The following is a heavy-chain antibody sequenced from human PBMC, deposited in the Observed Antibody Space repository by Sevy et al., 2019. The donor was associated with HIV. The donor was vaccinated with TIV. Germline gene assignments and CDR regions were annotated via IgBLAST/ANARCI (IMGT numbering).Heavy chain of an antibody. D-gene: IGHD3-10*01. V-gene: IGHV1-46*01. Sequence: ASVKVSCKASGYTFTSYYMHWVRQAPGQGLEWMGIINPSGGSTSYAQKFQGRVTMTRDTSTSTVYMELSSLRSEDTAVYYCARALNMVRGVIIISSFGYWGQGTLVTVSS. CDR2: INPSGGST. CDR1: GYTFTSYY. J-gene: IGHJ4*02. CDR3: ARALNMVRGVIIISSFGY.